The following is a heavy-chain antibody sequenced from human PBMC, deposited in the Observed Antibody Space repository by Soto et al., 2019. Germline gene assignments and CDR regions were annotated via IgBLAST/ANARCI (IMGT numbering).Heavy chain of an antibody. V-gene: IGHV1-18*01. Sequence: QLQLVQSGAEVKKPGASVKVSCKAPGYIFPSSTISWVRQAPGQGLEWMGWISAYNGNIKDAQKFQGRFTMTTDTSTSTAYMELRSLTSDDTAMYYCAIANYGDNDYWGQGTLVTVSS. CDR2: ISAYNGNI. CDR3: AIANYGDNDY. D-gene: IGHD4-17*01. J-gene: IGHJ4*02. CDR1: GYIFPSST.